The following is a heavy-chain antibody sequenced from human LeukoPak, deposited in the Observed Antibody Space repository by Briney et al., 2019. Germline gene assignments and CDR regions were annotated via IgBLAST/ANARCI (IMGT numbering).Heavy chain of an antibody. D-gene: IGHD3-3*01. CDR2: ISGSGGST. Sequence: GGSLRLSCAASGFTLSSYAMSWVRQAPGKGLEWVSAISGSGGSTYYADSVKGRFTISRDNSKNTLYLQMNSLRAEDTAVYYCAKGGLLEWLPYFDYWGQGTLVTVSS. CDR3: AKGGLLEWLPYFDY. V-gene: IGHV3-23*01. J-gene: IGHJ4*02. CDR1: GFTLSSYA.